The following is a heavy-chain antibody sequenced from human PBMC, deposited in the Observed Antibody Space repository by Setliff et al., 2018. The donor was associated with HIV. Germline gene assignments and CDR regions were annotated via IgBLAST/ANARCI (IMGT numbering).Heavy chain of an antibody. J-gene: IGHJ4*02. CDR3: AREPYNGYPFFDL. CDR2: VIPIFGTA. V-gene: IGHV1-69*06. D-gene: IGHD5-12*01. Sequence: VASVKVSCKASRGTFGSYTITWLRQAPGQGPEWMGGVIPIFGTANYAQKFQGRVTITADTSTSTAYMEMTSLRSDDTAVYYCAREPYNGYPFFDLWGQGTLVTVSS. CDR1: RGTFGSYT.